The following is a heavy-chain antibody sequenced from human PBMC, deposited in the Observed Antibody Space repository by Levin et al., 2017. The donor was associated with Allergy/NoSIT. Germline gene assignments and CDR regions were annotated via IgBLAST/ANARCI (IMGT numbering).Heavy chain of an antibody. CDR3: AKGGRGIAAAGGY. CDR2: ISYDGSNK. V-gene: IGHV3-30*18. D-gene: IGHD6-13*01. CDR1: GFTFSSSG. Sequence: LSLTCAASGFTFSSSGMHWVRQAPGKGLEWVAVISYDGSNKYYADSVKGRFTISRDNSKNTLYLQMNSLRAEDTAVYYCAKGGRGIAAAGGYWGQGTLVTVSS. J-gene: IGHJ4*02.